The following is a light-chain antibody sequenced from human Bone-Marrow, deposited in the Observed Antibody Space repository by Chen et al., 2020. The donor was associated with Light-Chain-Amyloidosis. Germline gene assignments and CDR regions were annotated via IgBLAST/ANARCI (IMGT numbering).Light chain of an antibody. CDR3: QQRSRWPT. J-gene: IGKJ1*01. V-gene: IGKV3-11*01. CDR2: DAS. Sequence: EIVLTQSPASLSLAPGERATLSCRASQSIATYLAWFQQRPGQPPRVLMYDASTRATGIPARFSGSGSGTDFTLTVSSLEPEDFAVYYCQQRSRWPTFGQGTRVE. CDR1: QSIATY.